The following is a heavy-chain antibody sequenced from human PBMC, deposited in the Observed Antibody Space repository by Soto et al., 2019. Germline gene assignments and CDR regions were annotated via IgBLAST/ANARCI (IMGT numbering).Heavy chain of an antibody. CDR1: GYTLTSYY. D-gene: IGHD3-9*01. V-gene: IGHV1-46*01. Sequence: ASVKVSCKASGYTLTSYYMHWVRQAPGQGLAWMGIINPSGGSTSYAQNYQGRITMTRDTSTTTVYMELSSLRSEDTAVYFCARGDYDVLTGHYPLDYWGQGTLVTVSS. CDR3: ARGDYDVLTGHYPLDY. J-gene: IGHJ4*02. CDR2: INPSGGST.